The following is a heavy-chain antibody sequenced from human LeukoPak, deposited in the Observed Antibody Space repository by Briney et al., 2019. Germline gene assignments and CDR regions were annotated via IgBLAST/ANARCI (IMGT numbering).Heavy chain of an antibody. J-gene: IGHJ4*02. Sequence: GGSLRLSCAASGFTFSTYSMSWVRQPPGKGLEWVSSITSSSSYIYYADSVKGRFTISRDNAKNSLYLQMNSLRAEDTAVYYCARDLMAVAGTGFDYWGQGALVTVSS. D-gene: IGHD6-19*01. CDR2: ITSSSSYI. CDR1: GFTFSTYS. V-gene: IGHV3-21*01. CDR3: ARDLMAVAGTGFDY.